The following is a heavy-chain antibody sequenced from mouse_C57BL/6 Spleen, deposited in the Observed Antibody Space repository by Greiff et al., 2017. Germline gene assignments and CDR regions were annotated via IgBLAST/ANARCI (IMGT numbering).Heavy chain of an antibody. CDR2: IYPGSGST. D-gene: IGHD2-10*01. CDR3: ARTRLLSDAMDY. CDR1: GFTFTSYW. Sequence: VQLQQPGAELVKPGASVKMSCKASGFTFTSYWITWVKQRPGQGLEWIGDIYPGSGSTNYNEKFKSKATLTVDTSSSTAYMQLSSLTSEYSAVYYCARTRLLSDAMDYWGQGTSVTVSS. J-gene: IGHJ4*01. V-gene: IGHV1-55*01.